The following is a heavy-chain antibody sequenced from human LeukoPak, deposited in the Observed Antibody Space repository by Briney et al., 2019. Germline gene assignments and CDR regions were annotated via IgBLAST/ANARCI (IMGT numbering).Heavy chain of an antibody. CDR1: GYTFTSYY. D-gene: IGHD7-27*01. J-gene: IGHJ4*02. CDR2: INPSGGST. Sequence: ASVKVSCKASGYTFTSYYIHWVRQAPGQGLEWMGVINPSGGSTTYAQKFQCRVTMTRDTSTSTVYMVESSLRSADTALYFCARDPEANWAFFDHWGQGTLVTVSS. V-gene: IGHV1-46*01. CDR3: ARDPEANWAFFDH.